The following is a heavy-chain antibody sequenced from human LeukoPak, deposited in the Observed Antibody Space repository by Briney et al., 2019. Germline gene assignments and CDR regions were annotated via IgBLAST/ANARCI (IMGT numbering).Heavy chain of an antibody. J-gene: IGHJ4*02. D-gene: IGHD5-18*01. CDR2: IYYSGST. V-gene: IGHV4-39*01. CDR3: ARPGLYSYGSYYFDY. CDR1: GGSISSSSYY. Sequence: SETLSLTYTVSGGSISSSSYYWGWIRQPPGKGLEWIGSIYYSGSTYYNPSLKSRVTISVDTSKNQFSLKLSSVTAADTAVYYCARPGLYSYGSYYFDYWGQGTLVTVSS.